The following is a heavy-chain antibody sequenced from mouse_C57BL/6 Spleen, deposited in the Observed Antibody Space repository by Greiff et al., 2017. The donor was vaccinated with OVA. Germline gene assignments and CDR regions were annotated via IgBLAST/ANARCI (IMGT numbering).Heavy chain of an antibody. CDR2: ILPGSGST. J-gene: IGHJ4*01. CDR3: ASHIYYGYDYYAMDY. V-gene: IGHV1-9*01. Sequence: VKLQESGAELMKPGASVKLSCKATGYTFTGYWIAWVKQRPGHGLEWIGEILPGSGSTNYNEKFKGKATFTADTSSNTAYMPLSSLTTEDSAIYYCASHIYYGYDYYAMDYWGQGTSVTVSS. CDR1: GYTFTGYW. D-gene: IGHD2-2*01.